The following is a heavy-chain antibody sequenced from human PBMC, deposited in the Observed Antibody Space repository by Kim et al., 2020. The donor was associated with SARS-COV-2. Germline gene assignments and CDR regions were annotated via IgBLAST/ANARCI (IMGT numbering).Heavy chain of an antibody. CDR2: DT. J-gene: IGHJ4*02. CDR3: ARFDGYTPDY. V-gene: IGHV5-51*01. D-gene: IGHD5-12*01. Sequence: DTGYSPSVQGQVTLSADTSIRTAYLQWTSLKASDTAMYYCARFDGYTPDYWGQGTLVTVSS.